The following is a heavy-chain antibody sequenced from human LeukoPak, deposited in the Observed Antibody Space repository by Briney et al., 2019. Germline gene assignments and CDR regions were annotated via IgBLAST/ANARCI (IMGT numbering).Heavy chain of an antibody. CDR1: GYTFISYG. D-gene: IGHD3-3*01. CDR2: ISAHNGDT. Sequence: ASMKVSCKASGYTFISYGITWVRQAPGQGFEWMGWISAHNGDTNYAQKFQGRVTMTTDTSTSTIYMELRSLRSDDTAVYYCARGPRITIFGVVTLNFDYWGQGTLVTVFS. V-gene: IGHV1-18*01. CDR3: ARGPRITIFGVVTLNFDY. J-gene: IGHJ4*02.